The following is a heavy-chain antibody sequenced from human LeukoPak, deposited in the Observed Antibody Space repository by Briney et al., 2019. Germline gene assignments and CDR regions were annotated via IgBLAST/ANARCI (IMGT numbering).Heavy chain of an antibody. D-gene: IGHD3-10*01. CDR2: INHSGST. J-gene: IGHJ5*02. CDR3: ARTSKLLWFGEWWFDP. Sequence: SETLSLTCAVYGGSFSGYYWSWIRQPPGKGLEWIGEINHSGSTNYNPSLKSRVTISVDTSKNQFSLKLSSVTAADTAVYYCARTSKLLWFGEWWFDPWGQGTLVTVSS. CDR1: GGSFSGYY. V-gene: IGHV4-34*01.